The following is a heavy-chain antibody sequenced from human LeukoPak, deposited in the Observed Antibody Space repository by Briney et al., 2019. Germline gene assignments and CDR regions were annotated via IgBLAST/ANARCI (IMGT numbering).Heavy chain of an antibody. D-gene: IGHD2-15*01. CDR2: IRYDGSNK. CDR3: ASIGVGVAPADY. Sequence: PGGSLRLSCAASGFTFSSYGMHWVHQAPGKGLEWVAFIRYDGSNKYYADSVKGRFTISRDNSKNTLYLQMNSLRAEDTAVYYCASIGVGVAPADYWGQGTLVTVSS. CDR1: GFTFSSYG. J-gene: IGHJ4*02. V-gene: IGHV3-30*02.